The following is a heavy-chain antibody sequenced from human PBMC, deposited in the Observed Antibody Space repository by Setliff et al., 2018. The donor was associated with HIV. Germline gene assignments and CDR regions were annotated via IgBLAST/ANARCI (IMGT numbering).Heavy chain of an antibody. D-gene: IGHD3-10*01. Sequence: GGSLRLSCEASGFTFSTYSMNWVRQAPGKGLEWVSYISSSSSYTHYADSVKGRFTISRDNVKNSLYLQMNSLRGEDTAVYYCAKDQTMEAFYYYYGMDVWGQGTTVTVSS. V-gene: IGHV3-21*01. CDR3: AKDQTMEAFYYYYGMDV. J-gene: IGHJ6*02. CDR1: GFTFSTYS. CDR2: ISSSSSYT.